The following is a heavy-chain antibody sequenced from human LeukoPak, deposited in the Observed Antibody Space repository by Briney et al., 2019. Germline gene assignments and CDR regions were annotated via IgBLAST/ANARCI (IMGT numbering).Heavy chain of an antibody. J-gene: IGHJ4*02. D-gene: IGHD1-1*01. CDR2: IYYNGNT. CDR3: ARNGNWNYVDY. V-gene: IGHV4-59*08. Sequence: SETLSLTCTVSGGSISSYYWSWIRQPPGKGLEWIGYIYYNGNTNYIPSVKSRVTISVDTSKNQFSLRLSSVTAADTAVYYCARNGNWNYVDYWGQGTLVTVSS. CDR1: GGSISSYY.